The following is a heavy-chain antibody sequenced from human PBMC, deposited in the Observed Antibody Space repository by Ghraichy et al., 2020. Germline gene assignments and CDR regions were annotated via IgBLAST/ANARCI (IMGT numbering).Heavy chain of an antibody. J-gene: IGHJ4*02. Sequence: LSLTCAASGFTFDDYAMHWVRQAPGKGLEWVSLISGDGSNTFYADSVKGRFTISRDSSKNSLFLQMNDLRTEDTALYYCTKESRPFYDFWSGPYFDSWGQGTLVTVSS. CDR2: ISGDGSNT. V-gene: IGHV3-43*02. D-gene: IGHD3-3*01. CDR3: TKESRPFYDFWSGPYFDS. CDR1: GFTFDDYA.